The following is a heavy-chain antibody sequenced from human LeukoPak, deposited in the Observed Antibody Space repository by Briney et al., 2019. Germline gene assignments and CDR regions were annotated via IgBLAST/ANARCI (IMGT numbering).Heavy chain of an antibody. J-gene: IGHJ4*02. V-gene: IGHV4-38-2*02. CDR2: IYRTGNT. D-gene: IGHD3-22*01. CDR3: ARGQPEGSYYYDSSGFFY. CDR1: GYSINTGYY. Sequence: SETLSLTCSVSGYSINTGYYWGWIRQPPGKGLEWIGSIYRTGNTYRNPSLESRVAISLDTSKNQFSLNLNSVTAADTAVYYCARGQPEGSYYYDSSGFFYWGQGILVTVSS.